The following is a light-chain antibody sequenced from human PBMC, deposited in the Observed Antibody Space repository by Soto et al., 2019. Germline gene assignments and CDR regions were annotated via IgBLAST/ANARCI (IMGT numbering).Light chain of an antibody. CDR3: QQYNHWPSWT. Sequence: EIVMTQSPATLSVSPGERATLSCRASQSVSSNLAWYQQKPGQAPRLLIYGASTRATGIPARFSGSGSGTEFTLTISSLQSEDVAVYYCQQYNHWPSWTFGQGTKVEIK. CDR1: QSVSSN. CDR2: GAS. J-gene: IGKJ1*01. V-gene: IGKV3-15*01.